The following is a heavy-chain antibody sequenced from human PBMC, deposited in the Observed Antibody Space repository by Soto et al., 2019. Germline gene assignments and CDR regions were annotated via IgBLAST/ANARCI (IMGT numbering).Heavy chain of an antibody. CDR3: VRDRSMAATDY. V-gene: IGHV1-46*03. D-gene: IGHD6-25*01. CDR2: INPSGGYT. J-gene: IGHJ4*02. CDR1: GYTFSNYF. Sequence: QVQLVQSGAEVKKPGASMKVSCKASGYTFSNYFMHRVRQAPGQGLEWMGMINPSGGYTSYAQKVQSRVTMTRDMSTSTVYLELSSLRSEDTAVYYCVRDRSMAATDYWGQGTLVTVSP.